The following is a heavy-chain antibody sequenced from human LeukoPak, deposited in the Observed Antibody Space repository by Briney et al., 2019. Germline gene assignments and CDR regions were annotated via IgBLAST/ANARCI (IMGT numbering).Heavy chain of an antibody. CDR3: ARELISTTWRGNRSYFDL. CDR2: IWYDGSNK. Sequence: GGSLRLSCAASGFTFSSYGMHWVRQAPGKGLEWVAVIWYDGSNKYYADSVKGRFTISRDNSKSTLYLQMNSLRAEDTAVYYCARELISTTWRGNRSYFDLWGRGTLVTVSS. D-gene: IGHD1-1*01. CDR1: GFTFSSYG. V-gene: IGHV3-33*01. J-gene: IGHJ2*01.